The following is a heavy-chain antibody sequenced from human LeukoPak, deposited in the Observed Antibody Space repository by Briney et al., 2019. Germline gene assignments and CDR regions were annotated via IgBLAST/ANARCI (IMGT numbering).Heavy chain of an antibody. CDR1: GFTFSNYS. J-gene: IGHJ4*02. Sequence: GGSLRLSCAASGFTFSNYSMNWVRQAPGKGLEWLSYISPRSGTIKYADSVKGRFTISRDNVKNSLHLQMNSLRAEDTAKYYCVRGSTGCYYGFEFWGQGTLLTVSS. CDR3: VRGSTGCYYGFEF. D-gene: IGHD3-22*01. V-gene: IGHV3-48*01. CDR2: ISPRSGTI.